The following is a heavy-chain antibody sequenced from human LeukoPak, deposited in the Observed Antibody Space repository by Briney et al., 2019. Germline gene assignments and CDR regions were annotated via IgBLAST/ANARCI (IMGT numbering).Heavy chain of an antibody. CDR3: ARDSSSWYYDY. Sequence: PSETLSLTCTVSGGSISSYYWSWIRQPAGKGLEWIGRIYTSGSTNYNAPLKSRVTTSVDTFKNKFSLKLSSVTAADTAVYYCARDSSSWYYDYWGQGTLVTVSS. D-gene: IGHD6-13*01. CDR2: IYTSGST. J-gene: IGHJ4*02. V-gene: IGHV4-4*07. CDR1: GGSISSYY.